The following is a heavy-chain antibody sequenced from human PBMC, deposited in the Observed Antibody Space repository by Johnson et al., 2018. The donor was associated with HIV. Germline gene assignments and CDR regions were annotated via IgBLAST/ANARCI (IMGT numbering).Heavy chain of an antibody. D-gene: IGHD2-15*01. J-gene: IGHJ3*02. CDR3: AKEQLLRAFDI. V-gene: IGHV3-66*01. CDR2: IYSGGSK. CDR1: GFTFDDYG. Sequence: VQLVESGGGVVRPGGSLRLSCAASGFTFDDYGMSWVRQAPGKGLEWVSVIYSGGSKYYADSVKGRFTISRDNSKNTLYLQMNSLRAEDAAVYYCAKEQLLRAFDIWGQGTMVTVSS.